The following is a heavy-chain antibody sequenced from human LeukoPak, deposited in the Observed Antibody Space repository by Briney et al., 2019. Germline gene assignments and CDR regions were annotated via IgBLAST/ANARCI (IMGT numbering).Heavy chain of an antibody. CDR2: ISYDGSNK. CDR1: GFTFSSYA. J-gene: IGHJ4*02. D-gene: IGHD3-10*01. Sequence: GGSLRLSCAASGFTFSSYAMHWVRQAPGKGLEWVAVISYDGSNKYYADSVKGRFTISRDNSKNTLYLQMNSLRAEDTAVYYCAREHAGFGELLYYWGQGTLVTVSS. CDR3: AREHAGFGELLYY. V-gene: IGHV3-30-3*01.